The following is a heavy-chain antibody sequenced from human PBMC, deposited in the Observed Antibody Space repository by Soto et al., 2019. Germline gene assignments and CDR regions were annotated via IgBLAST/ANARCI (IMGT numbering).Heavy chain of an antibody. D-gene: IGHD5-12*01. V-gene: IGHV3-23*01. CDR1: GITFSSSA. CDR3: ANREGYTRLGPDH. J-gene: IGHJ4*02. CDR2: ISASGANT. Sequence: GGSLRLSCAASGITFSSSAMNWVRQAPGKGLEWVSGISASGANTYYADSVKGRFTISRDNSKSALYMQMNSLRAEDTAVYYCANREGYTRLGPDHWGQGTQVTVSS.